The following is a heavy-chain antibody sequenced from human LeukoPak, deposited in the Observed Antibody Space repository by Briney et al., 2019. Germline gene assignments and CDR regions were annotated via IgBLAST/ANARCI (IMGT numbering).Heavy chain of an antibody. J-gene: IGHJ4*02. CDR3: ANTTWFGELSDY. Sequence: GGSLRLSCAASGFTFSSYAMSWVRQAPVKGLEWVSAISGSGGSTDYADSVKGRFTISRDNSKNTLYLQMNSLRAEDTAVYYCANTTWFGELSDYWGQGTLVTVSS. CDR2: ISGSGGST. D-gene: IGHD3-10*01. CDR1: GFTFSSYA. V-gene: IGHV3-23*01.